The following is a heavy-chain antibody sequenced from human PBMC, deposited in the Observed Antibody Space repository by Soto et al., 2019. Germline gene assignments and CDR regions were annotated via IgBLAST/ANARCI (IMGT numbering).Heavy chain of an antibody. V-gene: IGHV1-2*04. D-gene: IGHD2-21*01. CDR3: ARGEGGPRWGSIDY. CDR2: INPNSGGT. Sequence: QVQLVQSGAEVKKPGASVKVSCKASGYTFTGYYMHWVRQAPGQGLGWMGWINPNSGGTNYAQKFQGWVTMSRDPSISTAYMELSRLRSDDTAVYYCARGEGGPRWGSIDYWGQGTLVTVSS. CDR1: GYTFTGYY. J-gene: IGHJ4*02.